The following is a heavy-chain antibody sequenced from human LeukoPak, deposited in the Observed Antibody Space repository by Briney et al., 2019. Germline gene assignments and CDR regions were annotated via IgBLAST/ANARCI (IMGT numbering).Heavy chain of an antibody. Sequence: PSETLSLTGTVSGGSISSSSYYWGWIRQPPGKGLEWIGSIYYSGSTYYNPSLKSRVTISVDTSKNQFSLKLSSVTAADTAVYYCARHVDSSGWANYWGQGTLVTVSS. D-gene: IGHD6-19*01. V-gene: IGHV4-39*01. CDR3: ARHVDSSGWANY. CDR1: GGSISSSSYY. CDR2: IYYSGST. J-gene: IGHJ4*02.